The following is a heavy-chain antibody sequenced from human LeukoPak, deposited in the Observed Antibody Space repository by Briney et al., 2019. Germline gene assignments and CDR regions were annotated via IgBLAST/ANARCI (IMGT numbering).Heavy chain of an antibody. D-gene: IGHD3-3*01. CDR2: ISAYNGNT. Sequence: ASVKVSCKASGYTFTSYGISWVRQAPGQGLEWMGWISAYNGNTNYAQKLQGRVTMTTDTSTSTAYMELRSLRSDDTAVYYCARAYYDFWSGYYTNWFDPWGQGTLVTVSS. CDR3: ARAYYDFWSGYYTNWFDP. J-gene: IGHJ5*02. V-gene: IGHV1-18*01. CDR1: GYTFTSYG.